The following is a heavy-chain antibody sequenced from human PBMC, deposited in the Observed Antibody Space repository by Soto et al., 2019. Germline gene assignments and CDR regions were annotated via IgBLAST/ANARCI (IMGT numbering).Heavy chain of an antibody. CDR3: ARRARPDFYYMHV. Sequence: EVQLAESGGGLAQPGGSLRLSCAASGFTLRGYAMDWLRQAPGKGLEYVSGISSNGVGTYYANSVQGRFIISKDNSKNTVYLQMGSLRPEDMAVYYCARRARPDFYYMHVWGKGTTVTVSS. D-gene: IGHD6-6*01. V-gene: IGHV3-64*01. J-gene: IGHJ6*03. CDR1: GFTLRGYA. CDR2: ISSNGVGT.